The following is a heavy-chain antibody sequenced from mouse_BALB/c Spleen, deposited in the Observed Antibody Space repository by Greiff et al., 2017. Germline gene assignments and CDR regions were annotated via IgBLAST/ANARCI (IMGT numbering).Heavy chain of an antibody. Sequence: EVKLQESGPELVKPGASVKMSCKASGYTFTSYVMHWVKQKPGQGLEWIGYINPYNDGTKYNEKFKGKATLTSDKSSSTAYMELSSLTSEDSAVYYCARHYDYPYYYAMDYWGQGTSVTVSS. CDR2: INPYNDGT. J-gene: IGHJ4*01. CDR3: ARHYDYPYYYAMDY. CDR1: GYTFTSYV. V-gene: IGHV1-14*01. D-gene: IGHD2-4*01.